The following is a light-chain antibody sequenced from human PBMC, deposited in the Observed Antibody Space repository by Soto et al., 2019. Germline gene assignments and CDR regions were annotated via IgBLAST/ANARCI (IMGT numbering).Light chain of an antibody. CDR2: GAS. CDR3: HQYDNWPLT. Sequence: PGERATLSCRASQSVRVNLAWYQQKPGQAPGLLIYGASIRATGIPARFSGSGSDTEFTLTISSLQSEDFATYYCHQYDNWPLTFGPGTKVDIK. CDR1: QSVRVN. J-gene: IGKJ3*01. V-gene: IGKV3-15*01.